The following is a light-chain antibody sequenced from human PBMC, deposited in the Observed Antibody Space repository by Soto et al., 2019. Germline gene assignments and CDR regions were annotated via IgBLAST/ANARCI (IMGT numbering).Light chain of an antibody. V-gene: IGKV3-15*01. CDR3: QHYATWPHT. J-gene: IGKJ2*01. Sequence: EVVLTQSPATLSVSPGERASLSCRASQNLSRNLAWYQHQPRQAPRLLIYGASTRVTGIPARFSGSGSGTGFTLPLRSLQSEDSAVYYCQHYATWPHTFGQGTKLEIQ. CDR1: QNLSRN. CDR2: GAS.